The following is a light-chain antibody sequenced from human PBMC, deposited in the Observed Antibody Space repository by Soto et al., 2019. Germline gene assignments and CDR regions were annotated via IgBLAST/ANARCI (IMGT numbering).Light chain of an antibody. CDR1: QTISSW. V-gene: IGKV1-5*03. CDR2: KAS. Sequence: DIQRSHSPSTLSVSVGGIFTIVCRASQTISSWLAWYQQKPGKAPKLLIYKASTLKSGVPSRFSGSGSETEFTLTISSLQPDDFATYYCQQYNSYSFGQGTNVDIK. J-gene: IGKJ1*01. CDR3: QQYNSYS.